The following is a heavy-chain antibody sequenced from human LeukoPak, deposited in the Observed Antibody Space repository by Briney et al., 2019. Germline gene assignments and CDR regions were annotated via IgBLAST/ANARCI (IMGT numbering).Heavy chain of an antibody. V-gene: IGHV3-23*01. CDR2: LSGSGLST. CDR3: AQRSTATYYYYGMDV. Sequence: GGSLRLSCAASGFTFSSYAMSWVRQAPGKGLQWVSALSGSGLSTYYADSVKGRFTISRDNSKNTLYLQMNSLRAEDTAVYYCAQRSTATYYYYGMDVWGQGTTVTVSS. J-gene: IGHJ6*02. D-gene: IGHD2-21*02. CDR1: GFTFSSYA.